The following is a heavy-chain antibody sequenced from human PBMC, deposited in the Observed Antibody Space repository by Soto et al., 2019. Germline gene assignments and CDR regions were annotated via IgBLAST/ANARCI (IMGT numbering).Heavy chain of an antibody. J-gene: IGHJ5*02. CDR1: VGSISSYY. CDR3: AMLGSGSWTRWWFGP. CDR2: IYTSGST. V-gene: IGHV4-4*07. D-gene: IGHD6-13*01. Sequence: PSETLALTCTVSVGSISSYYWSWIRQPAGKGLEWIGRIYTSGSTNYNPSLKSRVTMSVDTSKNQFSLKLSSVTAADTAVYYCAMLGSGSWTRWWFGPWGQGTLGTAS.